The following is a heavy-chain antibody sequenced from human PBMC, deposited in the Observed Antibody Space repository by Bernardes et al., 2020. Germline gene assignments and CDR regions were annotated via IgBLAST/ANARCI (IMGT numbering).Heavy chain of an antibody. CDR3: ARGNLLTGVIPFDF. CDR2: VRGDGSFI. Sequence: GWSLRLSCKASGFTFSDYYMSWVRQAPGKELEWLAHVRGDGSFIFYADSVRGRFTISRDNADKSLFLEMNGLTAEDTAMYYCARGNLLTGVIPFDFWGQGIVVTVSP. J-gene: IGHJ4*02. CDR1: GFTFSDYY. V-gene: IGHV3-11*01. D-gene: IGHD3-9*01.